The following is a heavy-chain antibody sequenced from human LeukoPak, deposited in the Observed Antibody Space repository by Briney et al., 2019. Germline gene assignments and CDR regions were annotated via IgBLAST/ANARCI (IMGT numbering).Heavy chain of an antibody. Sequence: ASVKVSCKASGYTFTAYYMHWVRQAPGQGLEWMAWINPDSGSTNFAQKFQGRITMTRDTPIATAYMELSRLTSDDTAVYYCARQRITMVKNAFDIWGQGTLVTVSS. D-gene: IGHD3-10*01. J-gene: IGHJ3*02. CDR3: ARQRITMVKNAFDI. V-gene: IGHV1-2*02. CDR2: INPDSGST. CDR1: GYTFTAYY.